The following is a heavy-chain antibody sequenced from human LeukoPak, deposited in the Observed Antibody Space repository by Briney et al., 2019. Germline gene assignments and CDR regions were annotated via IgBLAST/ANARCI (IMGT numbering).Heavy chain of an antibody. CDR1: GFTLSSYS. D-gene: IGHD2-2*01. V-gene: IGHV3-48*01. CDR3: AAGYCSSTSCYHPDY. CDR2: ISSSSSTI. J-gene: IGHJ4*02. Sequence: PGGSLRLSCAASGFTLSSYSMNWVRQAPGKGLEWVSYISSSSSTIYYADSVKGRFTISRDNAKNSLYLQMNSLRAEDTAVYYCAAGYCSSTSCYHPDYWGQGTLVTVSS.